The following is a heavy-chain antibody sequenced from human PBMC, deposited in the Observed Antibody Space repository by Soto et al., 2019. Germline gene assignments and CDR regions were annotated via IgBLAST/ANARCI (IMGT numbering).Heavy chain of an antibody. V-gene: IGHV1-2*04. CDR3: ARGSADYGGNPGMGY. J-gene: IGHJ4*02. CDR2: INPNSGGT. Sequence: ASVKVSCKASGYTFTGYYMHWVRQAPGQGLEWMGWINPNSGGTNYAQKFQGWVTMTRDTSISTAYMELSRLRSDDTAVYYCARGSADYGGNPGMGYWGQGTLVTVSS. D-gene: IGHD4-17*01. CDR1: GYTFTGYY.